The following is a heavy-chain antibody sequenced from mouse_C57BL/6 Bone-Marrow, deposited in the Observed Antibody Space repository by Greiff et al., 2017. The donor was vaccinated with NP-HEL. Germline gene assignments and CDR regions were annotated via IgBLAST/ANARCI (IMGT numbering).Heavy chain of an antibody. CDR2: ISSGGSYT. D-gene: IGHD1-1*01. V-gene: IGHV5-6*01. Sequence: EVQGVESGGDLVKPGGSLNLSCAASGFTFSSYGMSWVRQTPDKRLGWVATISSGGSYTYYPDSVKGRFTISRDNAKNTLYLQMSSLKSEDTAMYYCARHILPLLLRNAMDYWGQGTSVTVSS. J-gene: IGHJ4*01. CDR1: GFTFSSYG. CDR3: ARHILPLLLRNAMDY.